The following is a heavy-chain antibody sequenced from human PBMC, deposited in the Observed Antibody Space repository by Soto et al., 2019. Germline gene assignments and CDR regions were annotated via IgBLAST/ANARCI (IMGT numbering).Heavy chain of an antibody. D-gene: IGHD5-18*01. CDR2: ISAYNGNT. CDR3: ARAGGYSYGHRGYYGMDV. Sequence: QVQLVQSGAEVKKPGASVKVSCKASGYTFTSYGISWVRQAPGQGLEWMGWISAYNGNTNYAQKLQGRGTMTTRTSTSTAYSELRSLRSDDTAVYYCARAGGYSYGHRGYYGMDVWGQGTTVTVSS. V-gene: IGHV1-18*01. J-gene: IGHJ6*02. CDR1: GYTFTSYG.